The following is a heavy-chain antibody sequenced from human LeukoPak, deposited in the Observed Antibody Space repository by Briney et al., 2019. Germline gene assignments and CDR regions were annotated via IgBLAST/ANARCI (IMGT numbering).Heavy chain of an antibody. Sequence: PGGSLRLSCAASGFTFSSYGMHWVRQAPGKGPEWVGDIKTDGSDKYYVGSVKGRFTISRDNAKNSLYLQMNSLRAEDTAVYYCARDSLIQYGSGSYWGFDYWGQGILVTVSS. D-gene: IGHD3-10*01. CDR2: IKTDGSDK. J-gene: IGHJ4*02. CDR1: GFTFSSYG. V-gene: IGHV3-7*03. CDR3: ARDSLIQYGSGSYWGFDY.